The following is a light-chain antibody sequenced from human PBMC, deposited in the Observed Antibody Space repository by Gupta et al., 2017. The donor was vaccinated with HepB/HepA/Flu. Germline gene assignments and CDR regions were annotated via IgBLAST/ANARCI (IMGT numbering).Light chain of an antibody. CDR3: SSYTSSSTLYV. CDR2: DVS. J-gene: IGLJ1*01. Sequence: QLALTQPASVSGSPGQSLTISCTGTSSDVGGYNYVSWYQQHPGKAPKLMIYDVSNRPAGVSNRFSGSKSGNTASLTISGLQDEDEADYYCSSYTSSSTLYVFGTGTKVTVL. CDR1: SSDVGGYNY. V-gene: IGLV2-14*01.